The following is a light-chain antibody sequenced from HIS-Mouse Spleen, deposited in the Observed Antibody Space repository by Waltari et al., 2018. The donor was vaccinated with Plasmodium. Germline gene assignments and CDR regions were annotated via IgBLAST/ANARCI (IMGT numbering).Light chain of an antibody. CDR3: CSYAGSRMV. J-gene: IGLJ2*01. V-gene: IGLV2-23*01. CDR2: EGS. Sequence: QSALTQPASVSGSPGQSITISCTGTSRDVGRYNLVSWYQQPPGKAPKLMIYEGSKRPSGVSNRFSGSKSGNTASLTISGLQAEDEADYYCCSYAGSRMVFGGGTKLTVL. CDR1: SRDVGRYNL.